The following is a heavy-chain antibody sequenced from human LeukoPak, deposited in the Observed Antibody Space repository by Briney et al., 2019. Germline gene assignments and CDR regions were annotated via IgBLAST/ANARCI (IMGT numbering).Heavy chain of an antibody. J-gene: IGHJ4*02. CDR2: IYYSGST. V-gene: IGHV4-34*01. D-gene: IGHD6-19*01. CDR3: ARYEAVAGVFDY. Sequence: SETLSLTCAVYGGSFSGYYWSWIRQPPGKGLEWIGSIYYSGSTYYNPSLKSRVTISVDTSKNQFSLKLSSVTAADTAVYYCARYEAVAGVFDYWGQGTLVTAST. CDR1: GGSFSGYY.